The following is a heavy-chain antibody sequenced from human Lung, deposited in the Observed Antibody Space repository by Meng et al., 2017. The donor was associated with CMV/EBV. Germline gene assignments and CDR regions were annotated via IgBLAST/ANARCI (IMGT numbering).Heavy chain of an antibody. D-gene: IGHD5-12*01. V-gene: IGHV3-23*01. J-gene: IGHJ3*02. Sequence: GESLKISCITSGFTFRDYAMSWVRQAPGKGLEWVSSISERTRVSSMSDSGEKTHYADSVKDRFTISRDNSRNTLFLEMTGLGVEDTALYYCANNEAMTGYDHQYALGIWGQGXMVTVSS. CDR1: GFTFRDYA. CDR3: ANNEAMTGYDHQYALGI. CDR2: ISERTRVSSMSDSGEKT.